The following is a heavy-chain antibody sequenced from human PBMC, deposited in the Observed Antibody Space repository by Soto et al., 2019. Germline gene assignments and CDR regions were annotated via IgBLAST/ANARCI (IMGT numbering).Heavy chain of an antibody. V-gene: IGHV3-74*01. CDR3: AKDAVYNDGLWLMDH. D-gene: IGHD2-21*01. CDR1: GFTFSNYW. CDR2: LHNDGKIA. J-gene: IGHJ4*02. Sequence: GGSLRLSCTTSGFTFSNYWMYWVRQAPGKGLVWVSRLHNDGKIATYADSVKGRFNVSRDIAKNTVYPQMTDLRADDTAVYYCAKDAVYNDGLWLMDHWGQGTQVTAS.